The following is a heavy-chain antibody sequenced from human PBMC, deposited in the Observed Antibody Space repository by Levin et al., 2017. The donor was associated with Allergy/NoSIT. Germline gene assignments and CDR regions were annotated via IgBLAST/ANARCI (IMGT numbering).Heavy chain of an antibody. CDR2: INHSGST. V-gene: IGHV4-34*01. CDR3: ARLREPTDY. J-gene: IGHJ4*02. CDR1: GGSFSGYY. Sequence: SETLSLTCAVYGGSFSGYYWSWIRQPPGKGLEWIGEINHSGSTNYNPSLKSRVTISVDTSKNQFSLKLSSVTAADTAVYYCARLREPTDYWGQGTLVTVSS.